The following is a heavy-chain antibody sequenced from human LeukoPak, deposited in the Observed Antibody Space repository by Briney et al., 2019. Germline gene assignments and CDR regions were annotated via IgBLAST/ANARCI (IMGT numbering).Heavy chain of an antibody. CDR2: IKNKTNGETT. CDR1: GFTFSSAW. V-gene: IGHV3-15*01. CDR3: ARGFYSSTNCYQGPLDF. J-gene: IGHJ4*02. D-gene: IGHD2-2*01. Sequence: GGSLRLSCAASGFTFSSAWMTWVRQAPGKGLEWVGHIKNKTNGETTDYAAPVKGRFIVSRGDSKNTLYLQMNSLRTEDTAVYYCARGFYSSTNCYQGPLDFWGQGTLVTVSS.